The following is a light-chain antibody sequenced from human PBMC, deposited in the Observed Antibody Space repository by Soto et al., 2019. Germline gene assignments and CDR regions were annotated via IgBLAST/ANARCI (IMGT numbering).Light chain of an antibody. J-gene: IGKJ5*01. CDR1: QSISSY. Sequence: DIQMTQSPSSLSASVGDRVTITCRASQSISSYLNWYQQKPGKAPKLLIYAASSLQSGVPSRFRGSGSGTDFTLTISSLQPEDFATYYYQQSYSTPRVTCGQGTRLEIK. CDR3: QQSYSTPRVT. V-gene: IGKV1-39*01. CDR2: AAS.